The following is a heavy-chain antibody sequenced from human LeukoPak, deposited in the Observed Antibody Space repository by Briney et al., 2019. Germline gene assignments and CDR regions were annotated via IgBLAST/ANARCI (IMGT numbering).Heavy chain of an antibody. J-gene: IGHJ4*02. Sequence: GGSLRLSCAASGFTFSTFAMHWVRLSPGKGLEWVSSITGSGPYMLYADSVKHRFTISRDNTKNLLYLEMNSLRAEDTAVYYCARDKDVGATLLDYWGQGTLVTVSS. CDR2: ITGSGPYM. D-gene: IGHD1-26*01. CDR1: GFTFSTFA. V-gene: IGHV3-21*06. CDR3: ARDKDVGATLLDY.